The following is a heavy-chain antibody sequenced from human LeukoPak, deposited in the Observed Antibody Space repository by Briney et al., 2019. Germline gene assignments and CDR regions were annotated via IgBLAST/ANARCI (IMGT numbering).Heavy chain of an antibody. V-gene: IGHV3-53*01. D-gene: IGHD5-24*01. CDR3: ARGAGYNYPYYFDY. Sequence: PGGSLRLSCAASGFIFSNYAMSWVRQVPGKGLEWVSVIYGGGNIYYADSVKGRFTISRDNSKNTLYLQMNSLRAEDTAVYYCARGAGYNYPYYFDYWGQGTLVTVSS. CDR2: IYGGGNI. CDR1: GFIFSNYA. J-gene: IGHJ4*02.